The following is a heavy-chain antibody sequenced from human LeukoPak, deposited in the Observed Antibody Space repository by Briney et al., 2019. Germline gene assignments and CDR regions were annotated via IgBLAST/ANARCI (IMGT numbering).Heavy chain of an antibody. CDR1: GGSIGTDH. CDR3: ARGHPPNLDV. V-gene: IGHV4-59*01. Sequence: SETLSLTCTVSGGSIGTDHWSWIRQPPGKGLDWIGYAYYNENTNYNPSLNSRVTISVDTSNNQFSLRLTSVTTADTAVYYCARGHPPNLDVWGQGTTVTVSS. CDR2: AYYNENT. J-gene: IGHJ6*02.